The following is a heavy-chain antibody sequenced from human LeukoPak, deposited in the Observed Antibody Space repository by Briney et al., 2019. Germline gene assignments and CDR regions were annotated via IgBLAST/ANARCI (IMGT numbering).Heavy chain of an antibody. CDR3: ARHSSLIVAAVTNLGWFDP. V-gene: IGHV4-39*01. CDR1: GGSISSSSYY. D-gene: IGHD6-13*01. Sequence: PSETLSLTCTVSGGSISSSSYYWGWIRQPPGKGLEWIGSIYYSGSTYYNPSLKSRVTISVDTSKNQFSLKLSSVTAADTAVYYCARHSSLIVAAVTNLGWFDPWGQGTLVTVSS. CDR2: IYYSGST. J-gene: IGHJ5*02.